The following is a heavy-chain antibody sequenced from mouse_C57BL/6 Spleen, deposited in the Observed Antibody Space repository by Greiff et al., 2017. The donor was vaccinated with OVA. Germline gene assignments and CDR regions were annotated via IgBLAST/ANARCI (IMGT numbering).Heavy chain of an antibody. Sequence: VQLKQSGPVLVKPGASVKMSCKASGYTFTDYYMNWVKQSHGKSLEWIGVINPYNGGTSYNQKFKGKATLTVDKSSSTAYMELNSLTSEDSAVYYCARRGTIYYYGSSYGWYFDVWGTGTTVTVSS. CDR1: GYTFTDYY. D-gene: IGHD1-1*01. V-gene: IGHV1-19*01. CDR2: INPYNGGT. CDR3: ARRGTIYYYGSSYGWYFDV. J-gene: IGHJ1*03.